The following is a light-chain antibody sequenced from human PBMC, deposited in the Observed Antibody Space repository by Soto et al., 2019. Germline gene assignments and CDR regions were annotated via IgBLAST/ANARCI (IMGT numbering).Light chain of an antibody. J-gene: IGKJ1*01. CDR3: QQYDSSRT. CDR2: VAS. Sequence: EIVLTQSPGTLSLSPGERATLSCRASQSVDSRFLAWYQQKRGQAPRVLMYVASISATGIPDRFSGSGSGTDFTLSIRRLEPEDFAVYYCQQYDSSRTCGQGTKVEMK. V-gene: IGKV3-20*01. CDR1: QSVDSRF.